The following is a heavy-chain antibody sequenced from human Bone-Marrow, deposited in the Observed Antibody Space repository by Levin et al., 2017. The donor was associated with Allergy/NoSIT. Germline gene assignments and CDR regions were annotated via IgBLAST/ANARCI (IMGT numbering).Heavy chain of an antibody. CDR1: GFTFSSYE. V-gene: IGHV3-48*03. D-gene: IGHD2-21*01. CDR2: ISTSGSMI. J-gene: IGHJ4*02. Sequence: PGGSLRLSCVASGFTFSSYEFNWVRQAPGKGLEWLSYISTSGSMIYYSGSVKGRFTISRDNTKNSLYLQMNSLRAEDTAVYYCAREDIDCGGDCFSYWGQGTLVTVSS. CDR3: AREDIDCGGDCFSY.